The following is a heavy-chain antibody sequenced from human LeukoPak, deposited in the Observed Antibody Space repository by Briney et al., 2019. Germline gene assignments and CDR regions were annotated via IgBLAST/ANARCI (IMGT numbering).Heavy chain of an antibody. Sequence: PSETLSLTCTVSGGSISSYYWGWIRQPAGKGLEWIGRIYTSGSTNYNPSLKSRVTMSVDTSKNQFSLKLSSVTAADTAVYYCARDRRRITMIVVVIPDAFDIWGQGTMVTVSS. V-gene: IGHV4-4*07. CDR2: IYTSGST. D-gene: IGHD3-22*01. CDR3: ARDRRRITMIVVVIPDAFDI. CDR1: GGSISSYY. J-gene: IGHJ3*02.